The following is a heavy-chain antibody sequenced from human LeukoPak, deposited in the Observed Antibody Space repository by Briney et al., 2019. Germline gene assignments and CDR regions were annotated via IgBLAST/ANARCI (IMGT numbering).Heavy chain of an antibody. Sequence: SQTLSLTCAVSGGSISSGGYSWSWIRQPPGKGLEWIGYIYHSGSTYYNPSLKSRVTISVDTSKNQFSLKLSSVTAADTAVYYCARERGPTYYYDSSGYYVHNWGQGTLVTVSS. J-gene: IGHJ4*02. CDR2: IYHSGST. D-gene: IGHD3-22*01. V-gene: IGHV4-30-2*01. CDR3: ARERGPTYYYDSSGYYVHN. CDR1: GGSISSGGYS.